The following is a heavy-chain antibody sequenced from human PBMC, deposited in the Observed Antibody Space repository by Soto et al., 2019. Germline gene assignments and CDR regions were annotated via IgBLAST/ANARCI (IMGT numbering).Heavy chain of an antibody. CDR1: GGTFSSYA. D-gene: IGHD3-10*01. J-gene: IGHJ5*02. CDR3: ARALDYYGSGSYARFDP. CDR2: IIPIFGTA. V-gene: IGHV1-69*13. Sequence: SVKVSCKASGGTFSSYAISWVRQAPGQGLEWMGGIIPIFGTANYAQKFQGRVTITADESTSTAYMELSSLRSEDTAVYYCARALDYYGSGSYARFDPWGQGTLVTVSS.